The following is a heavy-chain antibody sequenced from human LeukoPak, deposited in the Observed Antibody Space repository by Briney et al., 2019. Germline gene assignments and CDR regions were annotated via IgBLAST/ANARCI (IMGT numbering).Heavy chain of an antibody. J-gene: IGHJ4*02. CDR1: GFTFSSYE. V-gene: IGHV3-21*01. Sequence: PGGSLRLSCAASGFTFSSYEMNWVRQAPPKGLEWVSSISSSSSYIYYADSVKGRFTISRDNAKNSLYLQMNSLRAEDTAVYYCARSSYDILTGYPMLHFDYWGQGTLVTVSS. CDR3: ARSSYDILTGYPMLHFDY. D-gene: IGHD3-9*01. CDR2: ISSSSSYI.